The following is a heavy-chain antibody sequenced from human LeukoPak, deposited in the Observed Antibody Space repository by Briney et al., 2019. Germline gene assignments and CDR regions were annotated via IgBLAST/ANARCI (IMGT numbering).Heavy chain of an antibody. CDR3: ARGTYYYVSSGYYVVDS. D-gene: IGHD3-22*01. CDR1: GFTFSRYW. V-gene: IGHV3-7*04. J-gene: IGHJ4*02. CDR2: IKQEGSEK. Sequence: GGSLRLSCAASGFTFSRYWMSWVRQAPGKGLEWVANIKQEGSEKYYVDSVKGRFTISRDNAKNALYLQMNSLRAEDTAVYYCARGTYYYVSSGYYVVDSWGQGTLVSVFS.